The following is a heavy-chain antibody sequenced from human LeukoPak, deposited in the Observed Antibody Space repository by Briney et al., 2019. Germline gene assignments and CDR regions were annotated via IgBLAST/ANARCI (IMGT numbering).Heavy chain of an antibody. CDR3: IPYYYDNSRGWYFDL. CDR2: ISYSGTT. J-gene: IGHJ2*01. CDR1: GASITSGPYY. D-gene: IGHD3-22*01. V-gene: IGHV4-39*01. Sequence: SETLSLTCTVSGASITSGPYYWGWIRQPPGIGLEWITSISYSGTTYYHPSLKSRATISVDTSKNQFSLRLNSVTAADTAVYYCIPYYYDNSRGWYFDLWGRGTLVTVSS.